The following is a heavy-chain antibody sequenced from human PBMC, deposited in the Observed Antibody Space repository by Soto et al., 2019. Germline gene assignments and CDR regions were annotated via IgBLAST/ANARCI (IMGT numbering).Heavy chain of an antibody. V-gene: IGHV2-5*01. CDR3: AHKGRRSGCVFGS. D-gene: IGHD6-19*01. CDR1: GFSLSPDEMG. J-gene: IGHJ5*02. Sequence: QITLTESGPTLVKPTQTLTLTCTFSGFSLSPDEMGVGWLRQSPGRALEWLAVIYWNDDKFYNPSLQNRLTITNDTPKSQVVLSMTPMDPVDIATYYCAHKGRRSGCVFGSWGPGILVTGAS. CDR2: IYWNDDK.